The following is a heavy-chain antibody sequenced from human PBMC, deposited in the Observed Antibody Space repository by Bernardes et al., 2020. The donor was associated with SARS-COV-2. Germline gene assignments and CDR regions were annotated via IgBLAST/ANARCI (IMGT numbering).Heavy chain of an antibody. CDR1: GGSISSYY. Sequence: SETLSLTCTVSGGSISSYYWSWIRQPPGKGLEWIGYIYYSGSTNYNPSLKSRVTISVDTSKNQFSLKLSSVTAADTAVYYCARRATYYYGSGSGGWFDPWGQGTLVTVSS. CDR2: IYYSGST. V-gene: IGHV4-59*01. CDR3: ARRATYYYGSGSGGWFDP. J-gene: IGHJ5*02. D-gene: IGHD3-10*01.